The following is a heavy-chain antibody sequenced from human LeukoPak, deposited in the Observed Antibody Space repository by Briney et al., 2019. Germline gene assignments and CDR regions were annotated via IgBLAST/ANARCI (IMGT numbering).Heavy chain of an antibody. CDR3: ARWDSSSWSLGYYYYMDV. V-gene: IGHV4-39*07. CDR1: GGSISSSSYY. CDR2: IYYSGST. D-gene: IGHD6-13*01. Sequence: PSETLSLTCTVSGGSISSSSYYWGWIRQPPGKGLEWIGSIYYSGSTYYNPSLKSRVTISVDTSKNQFSLKLSSVTAADTAVYYCARWDSSSWSLGYYYYMDVWGKGTTVTVSS. J-gene: IGHJ6*03.